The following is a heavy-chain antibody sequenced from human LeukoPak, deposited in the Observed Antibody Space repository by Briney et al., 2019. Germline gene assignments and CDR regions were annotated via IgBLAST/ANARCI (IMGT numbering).Heavy chain of an antibody. Sequence: ASVKVSCKASGYTFTSYGISWVRQAPGQGLEWMGWISAYNGNTNYAQKLQGRVTITTDESTSTAYMELSSLRSEDTAVYYCARASITIFWPQSKNYYYYYMDVWGKGTTVAVSS. CDR2: ISAYNGNT. CDR1: GYTFTSYG. CDR3: ARASITIFWPQSKNYYYYYMDV. V-gene: IGHV1-18*01. J-gene: IGHJ6*03. D-gene: IGHD3-9*01.